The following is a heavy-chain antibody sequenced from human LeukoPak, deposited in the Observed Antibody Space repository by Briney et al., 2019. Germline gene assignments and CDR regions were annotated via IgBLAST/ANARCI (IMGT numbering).Heavy chain of an antibody. J-gene: IGHJ4*02. CDR2: INPNSGGT. D-gene: IGHD6-19*01. V-gene: IGHV1-2*02. CDR3: ARDIEIAVAGYFDY. Sequence: GASVKVSCKASGYTFTGYYMHWVRQAPGQGLEWMGWINPNSGGTNYAQKFQGRVTMTRDTSISTAYMELSRLRSDDTAVYYCARDIEIAVAGYFDYWGQGTLVTVSS. CDR1: GYTFTGYY.